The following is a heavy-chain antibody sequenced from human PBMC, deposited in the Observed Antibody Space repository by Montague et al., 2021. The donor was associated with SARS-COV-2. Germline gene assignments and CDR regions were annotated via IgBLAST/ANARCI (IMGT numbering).Heavy chain of an antibody. V-gene: IGHV3-48*03. J-gene: IGHJ6*02. Sequence: SLRLSCAASGFTFSSYEMNWVRQAPGKGLEWVSYISSSGSTIYYADSVKGRLTISRDNAKNSLYLQMNSLRAEDTAVYYCARVLVVTYYGMDVWGQGTTVTVSS. D-gene: IGHD3-22*01. CDR1: GFTFSSYE. CDR3: ARVLVVTYYGMDV. CDR2: ISSSGSTI.